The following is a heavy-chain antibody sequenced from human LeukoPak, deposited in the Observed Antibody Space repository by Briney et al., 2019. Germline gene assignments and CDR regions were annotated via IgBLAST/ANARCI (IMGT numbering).Heavy chain of an antibody. CDR2: INWNGGST. CDR1: GFTFDDYG. Sequence: GGSLRLSCAASGFTFDDYGMSWVRQAPGKGLEWVSGINWNGGSTGYADSVKGRFTISRDNAKNSLYLQMNSLRAEDTAVYYCARGYVVVTARPVDYWGQGTLVTVSS. CDR3: ARGYVVVTARPVDY. J-gene: IGHJ4*02. V-gene: IGHV3-20*04. D-gene: IGHD2-21*02.